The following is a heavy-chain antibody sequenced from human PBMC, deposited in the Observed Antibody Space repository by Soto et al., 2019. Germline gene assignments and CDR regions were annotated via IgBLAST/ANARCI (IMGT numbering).Heavy chain of an antibody. CDR3: AKVMVKNWFDP. CDR2: ISGSGGST. V-gene: IGHV3-23*01. J-gene: IGHJ5*02. D-gene: IGHD5-18*01. CDR1: GFTFSSYE. Sequence: TGGSLRLSCAASGFTFSSYEMNWVRQAPGKGLEWVSAISGSGGSTYYADSVKGRFTISRDNSKNTLYLQMSSLRAEDTAVYYCAKVMVKNWFDPWGQGTLVTVSS.